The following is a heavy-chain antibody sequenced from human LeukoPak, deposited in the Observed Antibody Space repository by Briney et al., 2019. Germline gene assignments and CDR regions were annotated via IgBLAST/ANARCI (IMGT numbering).Heavy chain of an antibody. CDR3: ARVSRYCSSTSCYYLDY. CDR1: GGSISSSSYY. Sequence: SETLSLTCTVSGGSISSSSYYWGWIRQPPGKGLEWIGSIYYSGSTYYNPSLKSRVTISVDTSKNQFFLKLSSVTAADTAVYYCARVSRYCSSTSCYYLDYWGQGTLVTVSS. J-gene: IGHJ4*02. D-gene: IGHD2-2*01. CDR2: IYYSGST. V-gene: IGHV4-39*07.